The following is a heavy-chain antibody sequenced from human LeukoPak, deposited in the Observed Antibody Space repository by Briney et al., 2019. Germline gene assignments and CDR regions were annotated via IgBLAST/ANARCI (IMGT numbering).Heavy chain of an antibody. CDR1: GGSISSSSYY. CDR2: IYYSGST. CDR3: ASALQGPPWDYFHY. D-gene: IGHD7-27*01. Sequence: SETLSLTCTVSGGSISSSSYYWGWIRQPPGKGLEWIGSIYYSGSTYYNPSLKSRVTISVDTTKNQFSLKLSSVTAADTAVYYCASALQGPPWDYFHYWGQGTLVTVSS. V-gene: IGHV4-39*07. J-gene: IGHJ4*02.